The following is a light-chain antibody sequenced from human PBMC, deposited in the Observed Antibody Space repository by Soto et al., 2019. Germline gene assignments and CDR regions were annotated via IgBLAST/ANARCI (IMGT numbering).Light chain of an antibody. CDR2: EVR. CDR1: SSDVGDYNY. J-gene: IGLJ1*01. Sequence: QSVVTQPASVSGSPGQSITISCTGTSSDVGDYNYVSWYQHHPGKAPKLIIYEVRNRPLGVPNRFSGAKSGNTASLTISGLQAEDEADYYCSSYRTGSAFYVFGSGTKVTVL. CDR3: SSYRTGSAFYV. V-gene: IGLV2-14*01.